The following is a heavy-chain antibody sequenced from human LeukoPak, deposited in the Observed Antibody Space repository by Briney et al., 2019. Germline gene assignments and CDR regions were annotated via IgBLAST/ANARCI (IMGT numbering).Heavy chain of an antibody. D-gene: IGHD5-12*01. Sequence: SETLSLTCTVSGGSISSSSYYWGWLRQPPGKGLEWIGSIYYSGSTYYNPSLKSRVTISVDTSKNQFSLKLSSVTAADTAVYYCARVYSGYDASTRIDYWGQGTLVTVSS. CDR3: ARVYSGYDASTRIDY. CDR1: GGSISSSSYY. V-gene: IGHV4-39*01. CDR2: IYYSGST. J-gene: IGHJ4*02.